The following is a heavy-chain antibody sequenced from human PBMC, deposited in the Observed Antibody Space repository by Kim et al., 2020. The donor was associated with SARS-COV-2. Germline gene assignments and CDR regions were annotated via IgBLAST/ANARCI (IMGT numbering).Heavy chain of an antibody. J-gene: IGHJ4*02. Sequence: VKGRLTISRDNSKKTLYLQMNSLRAEDTAVYYCAKGKRVYCSGGSCYVDYWGQGTLVTVSS. D-gene: IGHD2-15*01. V-gene: IGHV3-23*01. CDR3: AKGKRVYCSGGSCYVDY.